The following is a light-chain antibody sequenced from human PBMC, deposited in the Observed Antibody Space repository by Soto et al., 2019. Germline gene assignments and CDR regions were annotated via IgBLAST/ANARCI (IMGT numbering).Light chain of an antibody. CDR1: QDLSSA. CDR3: QQFSGYPFT. CDR2: DAS. J-gene: IGKJ3*01. V-gene: IGKV1-13*02. Sequence: AIQLTQSPSSLSASVGDRVTITCRASQDLSSALAWYQQNPGKAPTLLIYDASTLESGVPPRFSGSGSGTGFTLTISSLQPEDFATADCQQFSGYPFTFGPGTKVDIK.